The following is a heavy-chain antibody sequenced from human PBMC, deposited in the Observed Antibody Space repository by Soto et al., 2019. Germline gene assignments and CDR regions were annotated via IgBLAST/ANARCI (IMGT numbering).Heavy chain of an antibody. CDR2: MNPNSGNT. J-gene: IGHJ4*02. CDR1: GSTFSSYT. Sequence: GASVKVSCKASGSTFSSYTINWVRQATGQGLEWMGWMNPNSGNTGYAQKFQGRFTMTWNTSISTAYMELSSLRSEDTAVYYCARTLYGDNVDYWGQGTLVTVSS. CDR3: ARTLYGDNVDY. D-gene: IGHD4-17*01. V-gene: IGHV1-8*02.